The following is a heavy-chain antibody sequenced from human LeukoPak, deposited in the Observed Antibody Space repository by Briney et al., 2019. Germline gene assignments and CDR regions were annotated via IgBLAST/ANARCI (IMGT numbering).Heavy chain of an antibody. CDR1: GYTFTSYA. CDR3: AGGAPTGYYYYYGMDV. CDR2: VNAGNGNT. D-gene: IGHD3-9*01. Sequence: ASVKVSCKASGYTFTSYAMHWVRQAPGQRLEWMGWVNAGNGNTKYSQKFQGRVTITRDTSAGTAYMELSSLRSEDTAVYYCAGGAPTGYYYYYGMDVWGKGTTVTVSS. J-gene: IGHJ6*04. V-gene: IGHV1-3*01.